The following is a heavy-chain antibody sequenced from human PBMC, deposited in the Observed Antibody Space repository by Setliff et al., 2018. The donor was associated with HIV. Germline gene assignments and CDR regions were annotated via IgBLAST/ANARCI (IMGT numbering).Heavy chain of an antibody. CDR3: AREWGSGWYFFRIDY. J-gene: IGHJ4*02. CDR2: IYASGST. V-gene: IGHV4-61*02. CDR1: GGSISSGSFY. Sequence: PSETLSLTCTVSGGSISSGSFYWSWIRQPAGKGLEWIGRIYASGSTNYNPSLKSRVTISVDTSKNLFSLKLSSVTAADTAVYYCAREWGSGWYFFRIDYWGQGTLVPSPQ. D-gene: IGHD6-19*01.